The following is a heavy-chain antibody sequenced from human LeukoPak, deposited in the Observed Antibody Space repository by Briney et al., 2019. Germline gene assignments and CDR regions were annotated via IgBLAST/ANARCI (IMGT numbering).Heavy chain of an antibody. Sequence: GGSLRLSCAASGFTFSGSAMHWVRQASGKGLEWVGRIRSKANSYATAYAASVKGRFTISRDDSKNTAYLQMNSLKTEDTAVYYCTRHYTSIAAAGTESWFDPWGQGTLVTVSS. V-gene: IGHV3-73*01. CDR1: GFTFSGSA. CDR2: IRSKANSYAT. CDR3: TRHYTSIAAAGTESWFDP. J-gene: IGHJ5*02. D-gene: IGHD6-13*01.